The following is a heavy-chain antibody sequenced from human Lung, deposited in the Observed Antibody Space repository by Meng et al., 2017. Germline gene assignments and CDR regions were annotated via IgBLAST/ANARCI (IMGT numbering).Heavy chain of an antibody. CDR1: GFYFNNAW. CDR3: TWDDKAVSDY. CDR2: IKSNTDGGTA. D-gene: IGHD1-26*01. V-gene: IGHV3-15*01. J-gene: IGHJ4*02. Sequence: VDLVGSGGDLVKPGGSLGLSCAASGFYFNNAWMSWVRQAPGKGLEWVGRIKSNTDGGTAEYAAPVTGRFTISRDDSKSTLYLQMSGLRIDDTGVYYCTWDDKAVSDYWGQGTLVTVSS.